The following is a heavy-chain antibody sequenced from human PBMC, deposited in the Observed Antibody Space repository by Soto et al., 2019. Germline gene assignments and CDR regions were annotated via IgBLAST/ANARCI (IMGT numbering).Heavy chain of an antibody. CDR3: ARVILLGTVTTEHPDYGMDV. CDR2: IYYSGST. Sequence: QVQLQESGPGLVKPSQTLSLTCTVSGGSISSGGYYWSWIRQHPGKGLEWIGYIYYSGSTYYNPSLKSRVTISVDTSKNQFSLKLSSVTAADTAVYYCARVILLGTVTTEHPDYGMDVWGQGTTVTVSS. V-gene: IGHV4-31*03. D-gene: IGHD4-17*01. J-gene: IGHJ6*02. CDR1: GGSISSGGYY.